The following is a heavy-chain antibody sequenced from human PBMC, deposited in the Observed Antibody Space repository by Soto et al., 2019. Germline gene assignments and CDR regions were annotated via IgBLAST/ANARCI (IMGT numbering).Heavy chain of an antibody. D-gene: IGHD2-2*01. V-gene: IGHV4-59*12. J-gene: IGHJ6*02. CDR1: GGSISRYY. CDR2: IYYSGST. CDR3: GRGRDCSSTSCYRYYYYGMDA. Sequence: SETLSLTCTLSGGSISRYYWSWIRQPPGKGLEWIGYIYYSGSTNYNPSLKSRVTISVDTSKNQFSMKLSSVTAADTAVYYCGRGRDCSSTSCYRYYYYGMDAWGQGTTVTVSS.